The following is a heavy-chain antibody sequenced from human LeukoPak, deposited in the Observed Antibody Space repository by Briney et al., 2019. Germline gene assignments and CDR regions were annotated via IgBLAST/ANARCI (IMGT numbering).Heavy chain of an antibody. J-gene: IGHJ4*02. CDR2: IKQDGSEK. V-gene: IGHV3-7*01. D-gene: IGHD5-24*01. CDR1: GFTFSSYW. CDR3: ARDWARWLQSLGY. Sequence: GGSLRLSCAASGFTFSSYWMSWVRQAPGKGLEWVANIKQDGSEKYYVASVKGRFTLSRENAKNSLYLQMNSLRAEDTAVYYCARDWARWLQSLGYWGQGTLVTVSS.